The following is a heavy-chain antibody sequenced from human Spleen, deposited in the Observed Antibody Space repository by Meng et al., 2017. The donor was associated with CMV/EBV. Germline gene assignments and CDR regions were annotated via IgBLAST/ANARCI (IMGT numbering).Heavy chain of an antibody. J-gene: IGHJ4*02. CDR3: ARDPLRYSSSELGNRQVDY. D-gene: IGHD6-6*01. Sequence: ETLSLTCGASGFTVSSNYMSWVRQAPGKGLEWVAVIHSGGSRYYADSVKGRFTISRDNSKNTLYLQMNSLRAEDTAVYYCARDPLRYSSSELGNRQVDYWGQGTLVTVSS. CDR1: GFTVSSNY. CDR2: IHSGGSR. V-gene: IGHV3-53*01.